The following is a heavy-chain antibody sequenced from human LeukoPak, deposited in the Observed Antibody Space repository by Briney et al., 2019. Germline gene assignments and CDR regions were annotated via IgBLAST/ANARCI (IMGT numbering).Heavy chain of an antibody. D-gene: IGHD3-22*01. CDR2: IYYSGST. J-gene: IGHJ4*02. V-gene: IGHV4-59*01. CDR1: GGSISSYY. CDR3: ASKAYYYDSSGYSPFDY. Sequence: SETLSLTCTVSGGSISSYYWSWIRPPPGKGLEWIGYIYYSGSTNYNPSLKSRVTISVDTSKDQFSLKLSSVTAADTAVYYCASKAYYYDSSGYSPFDYWGQGTLVTVSS.